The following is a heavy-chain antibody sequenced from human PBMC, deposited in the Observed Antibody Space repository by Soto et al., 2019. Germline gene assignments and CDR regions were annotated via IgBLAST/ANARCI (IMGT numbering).Heavy chain of an antibody. D-gene: IGHD5-12*01. CDR2: ISTYNGNR. CDR3: ARGRIVASIHDAFEI. Sequence: QGHLLQSGDEVKTPGASVRVSCRASGYPFTSYGISWVRQAPGQGLEWVAWISTYNGNRDTTQKFQGRVTMPLDTSTDTAHMELGDLTSADTGVYYCARGRIVASIHDAFEIWGQGTKVTVSS. J-gene: IGHJ3*02. CDR1: GYPFTSYG. V-gene: IGHV1-18*01.